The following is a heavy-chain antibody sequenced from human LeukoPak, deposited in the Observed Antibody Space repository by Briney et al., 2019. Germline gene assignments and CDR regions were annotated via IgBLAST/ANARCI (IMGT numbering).Heavy chain of an antibody. Sequence: GGSLRLSCAASGFTVSSNYMSWVRQAPGKGLEWASVIYSGGSTYYADSVKGRFTISRDNCKNTLYLQMNSLRAEDTAVYYCTRVRWLVRAFDIWGQGTMVTVSS. D-gene: IGHD6-19*01. CDR3: TRVRWLVRAFDI. CDR2: IYSGGST. CDR1: GFTVSSNY. J-gene: IGHJ3*02. V-gene: IGHV3-53*01.